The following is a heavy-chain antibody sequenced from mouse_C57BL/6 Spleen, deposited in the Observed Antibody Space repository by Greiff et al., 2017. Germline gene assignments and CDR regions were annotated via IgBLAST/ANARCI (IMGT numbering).Heavy chain of an antibody. CDR2: IWSGGST. CDR1: GFSLTSYG. D-gene: IGHD2-4*01. J-gene: IGHJ3*01. V-gene: IGHV2-2*01. CDR3: ARNWDDYQFAY. Sequence: QVQLQQSGPGLVQPSQSLSITCTVSGFSLTSYGVHWVRQSPGKGLEWLGVIWSGGSTDYNAAFISRLSISKDNSKSQVFFKMNSLQADDTAIYYCARNWDDYQFAYWGQGTLVTVSA.